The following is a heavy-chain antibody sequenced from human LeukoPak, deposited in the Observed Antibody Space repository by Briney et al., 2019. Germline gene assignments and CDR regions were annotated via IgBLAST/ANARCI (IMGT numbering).Heavy chain of an antibody. V-gene: IGHV1-18*01. CDR1: GYTFTSYG. CDR3: ARSENDFWSGSYYFDY. J-gene: IGHJ4*02. Sequence: ASVKVSCKASGYTFTSYGISWVRQAPGQGLEWMGWISAYNGNTNYAQKLQGRVTMTTDTSTSTAYMELRSLRSDDTAVYYCARSENDFWSGSYYFDYWGQGTLVTVSS. CDR2: ISAYNGNT. D-gene: IGHD3-3*01.